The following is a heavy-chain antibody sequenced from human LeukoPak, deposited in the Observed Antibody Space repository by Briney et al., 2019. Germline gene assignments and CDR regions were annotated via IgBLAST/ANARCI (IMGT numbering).Heavy chain of an antibody. CDR3: AKDRSYGAFEI. Sequence: GGSLRLSCAASGFTFSNHGMNWVRQAPGKGLEWVSGISGSGGRTYYADSVKGRFTISRDNSKNTMYLQMNSLRAEDTAVYYCAKDRSYGAFEIWGQGTMVTVSS. D-gene: IGHD3-10*01. V-gene: IGHV3-23*01. CDR2: ISGSGGRT. CDR1: GFTFSNHG. J-gene: IGHJ3*02.